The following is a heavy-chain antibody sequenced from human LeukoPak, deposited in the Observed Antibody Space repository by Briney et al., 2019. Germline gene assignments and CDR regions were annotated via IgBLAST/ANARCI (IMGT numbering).Heavy chain of an antibody. CDR2: IKYDGREK. D-gene: IGHD1-26*01. Sequence: GGSLRLSCAATGFTFSNYWMSWFRQAPGKGLEWVANIKYDGREKQYVDSVKGRFTISRDNAKNSLFLQMNSLRAGDTAVYYCARYLNSGPEDFWGQGTLVTVS. V-gene: IGHV3-7*01. J-gene: IGHJ4*02. CDR3: ARYLNSGPEDF. CDR1: GFTFSNYW.